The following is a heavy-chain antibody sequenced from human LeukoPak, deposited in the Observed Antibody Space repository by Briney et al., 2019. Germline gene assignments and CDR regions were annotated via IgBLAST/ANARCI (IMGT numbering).Heavy chain of an antibody. CDR2: ISSNGGST. Sequence: PGRSLRLSCAASGFTFSSYAMHWVRQAPGKGLEYVSAISSNGGSTYYANSVKGRFTISRDNSKNTLYLQMGSLRAEDMAVYYCARSAIPCGDCVDYWGQGTLVTVSS. V-gene: IGHV3-64*01. D-gene: IGHD2-21*02. CDR1: GFTFSSYA. CDR3: ARSAIPCGDCVDY. J-gene: IGHJ4*02.